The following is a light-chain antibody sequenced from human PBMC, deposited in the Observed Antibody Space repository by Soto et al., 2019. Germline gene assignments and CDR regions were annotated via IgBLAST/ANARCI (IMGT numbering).Light chain of an antibody. V-gene: IGKV1-39*01. J-gene: IGKJ1*01. CDR3: QQYNSYQ. CDR1: QTISSH. Sequence: DIRMTRSPSSLSASVGDRVIITCRASQTISSHLNWYQQKPGKAPNLLVYAASSLQSGVPSRFTGSGYGTDFTLTISSLQPDDFATYYCQQYNSYQFGQGTKVQIX. CDR2: AAS.